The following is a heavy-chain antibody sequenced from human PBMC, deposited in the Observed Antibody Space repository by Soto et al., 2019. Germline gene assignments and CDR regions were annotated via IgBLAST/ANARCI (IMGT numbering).Heavy chain of an antibody. CDR1: GFTFSNYG. Sequence: EGSLRLSCAAPGFTFSNYGMHWVRQAPGKGLEWVALILHDGSNEYYADSVKGRFTISRDNSKNTLYRQMNSLRGDDTAVYYCAKSRDGYSFYYYYGMGVWGQGTTFTVSS. D-gene: IGHD4-4*01. CDR2: ILHDGSNE. V-gene: IGHV3-30*18. J-gene: IGHJ6*02. CDR3: AKSRDGYSFYYYYGMGV.